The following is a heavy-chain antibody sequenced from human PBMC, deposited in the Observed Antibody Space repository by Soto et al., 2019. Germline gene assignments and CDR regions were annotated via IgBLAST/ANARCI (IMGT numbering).Heavy chain of an antibody. CDR2: RYYSGNT. CDR1: GVSITSGSYY. J-gene: IGHJ4*02. D-gene: IGHD3-22*01. Sequence: HVQLQESGPGPVTPSQTLSLSCTVSGVSITSGSYYWTWVRQSPGKGLEWIGYRYYSGNTYYNPSLTSPASISVDTSKNQFFLKLPSVTAADTAVYFCARGGYDTSGQTFIGWGPDCWGQGTLVTVSS. CDR3: ARGGYDTSGQTFIGWGPDC. V-gene: IGHV4-30-4*01.